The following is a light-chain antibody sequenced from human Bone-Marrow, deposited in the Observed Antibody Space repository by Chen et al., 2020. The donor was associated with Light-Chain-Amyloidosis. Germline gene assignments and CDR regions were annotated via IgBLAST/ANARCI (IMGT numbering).Light chain of an antibody. J-gene: IGLJ2*01. V-gene: IGLV3-25*03. CDR2: RDT. Sequence: SYELTQPPSVSVSPGQTARITFYGDDLPTKYAYWYQQKPGQAPVLVRHRDTERPSGISVRVSGSSSGTTATLTISGVQAEDEAYYHCQSADSSGTYEVIFGGGTKLTVL. CDR1: DLPTKY. CDR3: QSADSSGTYEVI.